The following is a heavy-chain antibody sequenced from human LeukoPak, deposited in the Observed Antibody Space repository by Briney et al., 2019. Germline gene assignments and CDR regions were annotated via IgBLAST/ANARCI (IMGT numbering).Heavy chain of an antibody. V-gene: IGHV3-23*01. J-gene: IGHJ3*02. D-gene: IGHD3-10*01. CDR2: ISGSGGST. Sequence: GGSLRLSCAASGFTFSSYGMSWVRQAPGKGLEWVSAISGSGGSTYYTDSVKGRFTISRDNSKNTLYLQMNSLRAEDTAVYYCAKARRSMVRGGVEAFDIWGQGTMVTVSS. CDR1: GFTFSSYG. CDR3: AKARRSMVRGGVEAFDI.